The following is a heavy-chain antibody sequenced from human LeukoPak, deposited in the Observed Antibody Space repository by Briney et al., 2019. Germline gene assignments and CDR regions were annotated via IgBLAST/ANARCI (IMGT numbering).Heavy chain of an antibody. D-gene: IGHD3-22*01. Sequence: GASVKVSCKASGYTFTSYYMHWVRQAPGQGLEWMGIINPSGGSTSYAQKFQGRVTMTRDMSTSTVYMELSSLRSEDTAVYYCARDDSSLYDSSGYYSLGYWGQGTLVTVSS. J-gene: IGHJ4*02. CDR1: GYTFTSYY. CDR2: INPSGGST. V-gene: IGHV1-46*01. CDR3: ARDDSSLYDSSGYYSLGY.